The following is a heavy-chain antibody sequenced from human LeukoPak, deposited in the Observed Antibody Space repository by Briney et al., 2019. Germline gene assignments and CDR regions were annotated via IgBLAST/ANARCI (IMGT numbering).Heavy chain of an antibody. J-gene: IGHJ4*02. CDR2: IHYSGST. D-gene: IGHD5-12*01. CDR1: GGSITNYY. V-gene: IGHV4-59*01. CDR3: ARWRGSGYGLDY. Sequence: SETLSLIRTVSGGSITNYYWSWFRQPPGKGLEWIGHIHYSGSTNYNPSLKSRVTISVDTSKNHFSLKLSSVTAADTAVYHCARWRGSGYGLDYWGQGTLATVSS.